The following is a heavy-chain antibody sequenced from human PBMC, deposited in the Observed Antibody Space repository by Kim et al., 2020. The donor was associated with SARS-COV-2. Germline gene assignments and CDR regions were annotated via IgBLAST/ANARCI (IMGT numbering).Heavy chain of an antibody. Sequence: GGSLRLSCAASGFIFNTYDINWVRQAPGKGLEWVSTISGISTHIYYADSVRGSFIISRDNAKTSVYLQMDSLRAEDTAVYYCARVHPPQRYTSMDVWGQGTTVIVSS. V-gene: IGHV3-21*01. J-gene: IGHJ6*02. CDR1: GFIFNTYD. CDR3: ARVHPPQRYTSMDV. CDR2: ISGISTHI. D-gene: IGHD1-20*01.